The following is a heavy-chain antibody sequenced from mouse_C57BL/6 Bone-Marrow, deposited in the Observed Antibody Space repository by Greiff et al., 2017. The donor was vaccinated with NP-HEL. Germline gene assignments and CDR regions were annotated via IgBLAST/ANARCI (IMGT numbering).Heavy chain of an antibody. CDR1: GYTFTSYG. CDR2: IYPRSGNT. D-gene: IGHD2-4*01. V-gene: IGHV1-81*01. J-gene: IGHJ3*01. CDR3: ARGPYYDYDAWFAY. Sequence: VKLVESGAELARPGASVKLSCKASGYTFTSYGISWVKQRTGQGLEWIGEIYPRSGNTYYNEKFKGKATLTADKSSSTAYMELRSLTSEDSAVYFCARGPYYDYDAWFAYWGQGTLVTVSA.